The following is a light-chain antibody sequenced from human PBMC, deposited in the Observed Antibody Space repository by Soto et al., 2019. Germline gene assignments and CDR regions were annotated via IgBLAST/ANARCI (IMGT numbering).Light chain of an antibody. CDR1: HDIGNS. Sequence: DIQMTQSPPSLSASVGDRVTITCQASHDIGNSLNWYQDKPGQAPKLVIYDAYNLETGVPSTFSGNGYGTDFTFTISSLRPEDIATYYCQKSDHLPLFGPGTKVIS. J-gene: IGKJ3*01. CDR2: DAY. CDR3: QKSDHLPL. V-gene: IGKV1-33*01.